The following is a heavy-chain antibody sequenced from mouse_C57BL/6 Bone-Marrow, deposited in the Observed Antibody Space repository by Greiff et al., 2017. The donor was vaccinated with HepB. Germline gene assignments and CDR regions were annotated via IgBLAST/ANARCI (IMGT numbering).Heavy chain of an antibody. V-gene: IGHV1-19*01. J-gene: IGHJ3*01. CDR2: INPYNGGT. CDR3: APGHYYGSSPWFAY. CDR1: GYTFTDYY. D-gene: IGHD1-1*01. Sequence: EVQLQQSGPVLVKPGASVKMSCKASGYTFTDYYMNWVKQSHGKSLEWIGVINPYNGGTSYNQKFKGKATLTVDKSSSTAYMELNSLTSEDSAVYYCAPGHYYGSSPWFAYWGQGTLVTVAA.